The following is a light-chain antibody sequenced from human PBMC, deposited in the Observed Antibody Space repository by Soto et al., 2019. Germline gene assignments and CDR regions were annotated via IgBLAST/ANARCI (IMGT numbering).Light chain of an antibody. V-gene: IGKV4-1*01. CDR2: WAS. CDR3: HQYYASHLT. Sequence: DIVMTQSPDSLAVSLGERATINCKSSQSVLYSSNNKNYLAWYQQKPVQPPKLLIYWASTRESGVPDRFSGSGSGTDFTLPISSLQAEDVAVYYCHQYYASHLTCGGGTKVEIK. CDR1: QSVLYSSNNKNY. J-gene: IGKJ4*01.